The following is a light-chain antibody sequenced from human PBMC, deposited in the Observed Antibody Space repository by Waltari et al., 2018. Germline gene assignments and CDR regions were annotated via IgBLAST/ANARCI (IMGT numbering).Light chain of an antibody. V-gene: IGLV2-23*01. CDR3: CSYAGSSTYV. J-gene: IGLJ1*01. Sequence: QSALTQPASVSGSPGQSITISCTGTSSDVGSYNLVSWYQQHPGQAPKLRIYEGSKRPQGFSNRFSGSNAGNTASLTISGLQAEDEADYYCCSYAGSSTYVFGTGTKVTVL. CDR1: SSDVGSYNL. CDR2: EGS.